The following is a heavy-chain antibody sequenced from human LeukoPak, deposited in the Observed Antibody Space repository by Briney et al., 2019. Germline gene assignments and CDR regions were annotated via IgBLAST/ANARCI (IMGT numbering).Heavy chain of an antibody. CDR2: ISSSSSTI. Sequence: PGGSLRPSRAASGFTFSSYSMNWVRQAPGKGLEWVSYISSSSSTIYYADSVRGRFTISRDNAKNSLYLQMNSLRAEDTAVYYCASFPSGHPFDYWGQGTLVTVSS. CDR1: GFTFSSYS. D-gene: IGHD6-19*01. J-gene: IGHJ4*02. CDR3: ASFPSGHPFDY. V-gene: IGHV3-48*01.